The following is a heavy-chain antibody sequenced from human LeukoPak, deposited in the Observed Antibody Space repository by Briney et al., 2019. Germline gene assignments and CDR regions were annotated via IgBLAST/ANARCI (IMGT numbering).Heavy chain of an antibody. J-gene: IGHJ4*02. D-gene: IGHD2-2*01. CDR2: ISGSGGST. Sequence: GESLRLSCAASGFTFSSYAMSWVRQAPGKGLEWVSAISGSGGSTYYADSVKGRFTISRDNSKNTLYLQMNSLRAEDTAVYYCAKDGGGYCSSTSCYLGYWGQGTLVTVSS. V-gene: IGHV3-23*01. CDR3: AKDGGGYCSSTSCYLGY. CDR1: GFTFSSYA.